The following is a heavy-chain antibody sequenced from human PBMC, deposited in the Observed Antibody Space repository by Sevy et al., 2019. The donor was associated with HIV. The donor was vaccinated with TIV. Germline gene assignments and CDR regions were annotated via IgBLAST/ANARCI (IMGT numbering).Heavy chain of an antibody. V-gene: IGHV3-30-3*02. J-gene: IGHJ4*02. Sequence: GGSLRLSCAASGFIFSTSPMHWVRQAPGKGLECVAILSYDDSDENYADSVKGRFTISRDNSKNTLYLQMNSLRTEVTAVYYCAKDDLGSIDYWGQGTLVTVSS. D-gene: IGHD3-10*01. CDR3: AKDDLGSIDY. CDR2: LSYDDSDE. CDR1: GFIFSTSP.